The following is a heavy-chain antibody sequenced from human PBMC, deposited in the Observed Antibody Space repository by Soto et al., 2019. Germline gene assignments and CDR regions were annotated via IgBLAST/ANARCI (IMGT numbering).Heavy chain of an antibody. CDR2: FDPEDGET. CDR1: GYTLTELS. CDR3: AGILPRGRYYYGMDV. J-gene: IGHJ6*02. D-gene: IGHD1-20*01. Sequence: LKVSCKVSGYTLTELSMHWVRQAPGKGLEWMGGFDPEDGETIYAQKFQGRVTMTEDTSTDTAYMELSSLRSEDTAVYYCAGILPRGRYYYGMDVWGQGTTVTVSS. V-gene: IGHV1-24*01.